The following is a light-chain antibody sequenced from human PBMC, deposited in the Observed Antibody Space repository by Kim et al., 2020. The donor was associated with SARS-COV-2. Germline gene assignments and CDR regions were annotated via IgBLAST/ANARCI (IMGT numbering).Light chain of an antibody. J-gene: IGLJ1*01. CDR3: QAYGSNNCV. CDR2: EDN. V-gene: IGLV6-57*03. Sequence: GKTVTISCTRGSSVIASNYVQWHQQRPGSAPTTVIYEDNQRPSGVPDRFSGSIDSSSNSASLTSSGLETEDEDDCYCQAYGSNNCVFGTGTKVTVL. CDR1: SSVIASNY.